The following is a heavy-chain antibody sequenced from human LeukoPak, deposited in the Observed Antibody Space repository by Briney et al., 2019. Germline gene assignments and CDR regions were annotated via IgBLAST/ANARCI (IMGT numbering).Heavy chain of an antibody. CDR1: GGSFSGYY. D-gene: IGHD3-22*01. Sequence: PSETLSLTRAVYGGSFSGYYWSWIRQPPGKGLEWIGEINHSGSTNYNPSPKSRVTISVDTSKNQFSLKLSSVTAADTAVYYCARPPYYDSSGYQFDPWGQGTLVTVSS. V-gene: IGHV4-34*01. CDR3: ARPPYYDSSGYQFDP. CDR2: INHSGST. J-gene: IGHJ5*02.